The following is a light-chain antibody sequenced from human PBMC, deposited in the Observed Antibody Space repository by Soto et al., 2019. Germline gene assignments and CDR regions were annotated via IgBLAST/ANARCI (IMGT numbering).Light chain of an antibody. CDR3: QQSYRLPLT. V-gene: IGKV3-20*01. CDR1: QSVRTNY. J-gene: IGKJ4*01. Sequence: EIVLTQSPGTLSLSPGERATLSCRASQSVRTNYLAWYQQKPGQAPRLLIYGASSRATGIPDRFSGSGSGTDFTLSIVTLQPEDSGTYFCQQSYRLPLTFGGGTKVDI. CDR2: GAS.